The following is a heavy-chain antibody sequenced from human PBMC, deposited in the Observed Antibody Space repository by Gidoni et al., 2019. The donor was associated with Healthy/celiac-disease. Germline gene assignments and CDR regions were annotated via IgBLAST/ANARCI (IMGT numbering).Heavy chain of an antibody. CDR3: ARRLYSSSWYNWFDP. D-gene: IGHD6-13*01. CDR2: ST. Sequence: STYYNPSLKSRVTISVDTSKNLFSLKLSSVTAADTAVYYCARRLYSSSWYNWFDPWGQGTLVTVSS. V-gene: IGHV4-39*01. J-gene: IGHJ5*02.